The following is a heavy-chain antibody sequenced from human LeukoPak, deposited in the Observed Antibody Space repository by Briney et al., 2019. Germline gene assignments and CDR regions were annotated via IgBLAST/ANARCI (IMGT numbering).Heavy chain of an antibody. CDR2: IYPSTGGT. CDR3: AREVIASAQFDS. Sequence: VASVKVSCKASGYTFTGSYLHWVRPAPGQGREWMGWIYPSTGGTNYGQRFQGRVTMTRDTSISTAYMELSGLRSDDTAVYFCAREVIASAQFDSWGQGTLVTVSS. V-gene: IGHV1-2*02. D-gene: IGHD6-13*01. J-gene: IGHJ4*02. CDR1: GYTFTGSY.